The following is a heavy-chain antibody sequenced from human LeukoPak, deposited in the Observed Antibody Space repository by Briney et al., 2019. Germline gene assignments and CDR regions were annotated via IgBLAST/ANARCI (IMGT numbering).Heavy chain of an antibody. CDR1: GFSFSSSG. CDR2: ISHDGSNK. J-gene: IGHJ4*02. Sequence: GGSLRLSCAASGFSFSSSGMHWVRQAPGKGLEWVSVISHDGSNKYYADSVKGRFTISRDDSKNTLYLQMNSLRAEDTAVYYCAKEMGATNYFECWGQGTLVTVSS. CDR3: AKEMGATNYFEC. D-gene: IGHD1-26*01. V-gene: IGHV3-30*18.